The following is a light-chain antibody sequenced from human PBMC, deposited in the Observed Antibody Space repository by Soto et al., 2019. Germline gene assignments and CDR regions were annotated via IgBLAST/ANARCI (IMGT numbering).Light chain of an antibody. J-gene: IGKJ1*01. Sequence: EMVLTQSPGTLSLSLGERATLSCRASQSLRTNSLAWYQQKPGQAPRLLISGVYSRAAGIPDRFSGSGSGTDFTLTSSRMEPEDFAVYYCQQYDTSPRTFGQGTKVEIK. CDR1: QSLRTNS. CDR2: GVY. V-gene: IGKV3-20*01. CDR3: QQYDTSPRT.